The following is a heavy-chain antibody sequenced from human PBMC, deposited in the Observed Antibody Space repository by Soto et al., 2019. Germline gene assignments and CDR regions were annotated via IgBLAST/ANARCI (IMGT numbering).Heavy chain of an antibody. CDR2: INGDGSYT. V-gene: IGHV3-74*01. CDR1: GFTFSTYW. Sequence: EVQLVESGGGLVQPGGSLRLSCAASGFTFSTYWMHWVRQAPEKGLLWVSHINGDGSYTDFADSVKGRFTISRDNAKNTVYLQMQSLRVEDTAVYFCVRTWHSFDIWGPGTMVTVSS. J-gene: IGHJ3*02. D-gene: IGHD2-21*01. CDR3: VRTWHSFDI.